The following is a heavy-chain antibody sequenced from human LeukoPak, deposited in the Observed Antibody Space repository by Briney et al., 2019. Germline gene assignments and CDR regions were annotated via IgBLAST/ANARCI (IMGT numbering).Heavy chain of an antibody. CDR2: INPSGGST. V-gene: IGHV1-46*01. Sequence: GASVKVSCKASGYTFTSYYMHWVRQAPGQGLEWMGIINPSGGSTSYAQKFQGRVTMTRDTSTSTVYMELSSLRSEDTAVYYCARDPSNNYYDSSGYYSARKYFDYWGQGTLVTVSS. J-gene: IGHJ4*02. CDR3: ARDPSNNYYDSSGYYSARKYFDY. CDR1: GYTFTSYY. D-gene: IGHD3-22*01.